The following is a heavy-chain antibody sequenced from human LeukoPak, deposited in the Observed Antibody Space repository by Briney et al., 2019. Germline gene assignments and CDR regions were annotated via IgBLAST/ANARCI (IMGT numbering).Heavy chain of an antibody. CDR3: ARDPYSGYDLQAFDY. J-gene: IGHJ4*02. CDR1: GFTFNDYA. CDR2: ISSSSSTI. D-gene: IGHD5-12*01. V-gene: IGHV3-48*01. Sequence: PGGSLRLSCAASGFTFNDYAMTWVRQALGKGLEWVSYISSSSSTIYYADSVKGRFTISRDNAKNSLYLQMNSLRAEDTAVYYCARDPYSGYDLQAFDYWGQGTLVTVSS.